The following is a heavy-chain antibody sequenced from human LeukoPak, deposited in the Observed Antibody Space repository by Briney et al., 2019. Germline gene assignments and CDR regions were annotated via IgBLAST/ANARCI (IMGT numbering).Heavy chain of an antibody. V-gene: IGHV4-61*02. Sequence: SETLSLTCTVSGVSSSSAHYYWNWIRQPAGKGLEWIGRIYSSGTSTVSPSFNTRVTMSVDTSKKEFYLKLASVTAGDSGIYYCARAPGGSPPSDAFDIWGQGTLVTVSS. D-gene: IGHD3-10*01. CDR3: ARAPGGSPPSDAFDI. J-gene: IGHJ3*02. CDR1: GVSSSSAHYY. CDR2: IYSSGTS.